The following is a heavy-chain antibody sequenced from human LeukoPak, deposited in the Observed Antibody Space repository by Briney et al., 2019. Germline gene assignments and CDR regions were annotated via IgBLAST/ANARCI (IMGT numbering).Heavy chain of an antibody. CDR3: ARRYYYESSGYYYDY. CDR1: GLTVSSNY. D-gene: IGHD3-22*01. V-gene: IGHV3-66*01. J-gene: IGHJ4*02. Sequence: GGSLRLSCTASGLTVSSNYMSWVRQAPGKGLESVSVIYTDGNPYYADSVKGRFTLSRDNSKNTLFLQMNSLRAEDTAVYYCARRYYYESSGYYYDYWGQGTLVTVSS. CDR2: IYTDGNP.